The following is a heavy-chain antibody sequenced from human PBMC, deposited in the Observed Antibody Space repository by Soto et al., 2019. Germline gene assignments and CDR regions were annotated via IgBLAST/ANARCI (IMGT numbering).Heavy chain of an antibody. J-gene: IGHJ4*02. V-gene: IGHV3-23*01. Sequence: VGSLRLSCEASGFTLRNYAMTWVRQAPGKGLEWVSLISANDVGTYYAESVKTRFTISTDQSRNTVYLQMDSLRADDTAIYYCAAYSRQLGVFDYWGQGTLVTVSS. CDR2: ISANDVGT. D-gene: IGHD6-6*01. CDR3: AAYSRQLGVFDY. CDR1: GFTLRNYA.